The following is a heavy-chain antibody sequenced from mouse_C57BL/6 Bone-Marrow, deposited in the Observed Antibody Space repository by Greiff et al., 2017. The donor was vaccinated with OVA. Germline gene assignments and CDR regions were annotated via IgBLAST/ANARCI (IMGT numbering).Heavy chain of an antibody. CDR2: ISGGGGNT. CDR3: ARQLKGFAY. V-gene: IGHV5-9*01. CDR1: GFTFSSYT. J-gene: IGHJ3*01. Sequence: EVMLVESGGGLVKPGGSLKLSCAASGFTFSSYTMYWVRQTPEKRLEWVATISGGGGNTYYPDSVKGRFTISRDNAKNTLYLQMSSLRSEDTALYYCARQLKGFAYWGQGTLVTVSA.